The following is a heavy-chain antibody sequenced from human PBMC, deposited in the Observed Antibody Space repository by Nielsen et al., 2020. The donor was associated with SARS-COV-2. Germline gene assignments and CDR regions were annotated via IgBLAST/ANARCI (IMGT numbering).Heavy chain of an antibody. Sequence: ASVKVSCKASGYTFAIYGISWVRQAPGQGLEWMGWISPYNGNTNYAQKLQGRVTMTTDTSTSTAYMELRSLRSDDTAVYYCARRVYYDFWSGWCMDVWGQGTTVTVSS. CDR2: ISPYNGNT. CDR3: ARRVYYDFWSGWCMDV. CDR1: GYTFAIYG. D-gene: IGHD3-3*01. J-gene: IGHJ6*02. V-gene: IGHV1-18*01.